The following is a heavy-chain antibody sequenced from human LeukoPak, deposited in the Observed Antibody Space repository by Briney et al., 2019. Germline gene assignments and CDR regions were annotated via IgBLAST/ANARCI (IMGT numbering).Heavy chain of an antibody. CDR3: TRRSSSGGDDY. D-gene: IGHD6-19*01. Sequence: PGGSLRLSCAASGFTFSGSAMHWVRQASGKGLEWVGRIRSKANSYATAYAASVKGRFTISRDDSKNTAYLQMNSLKTEDTAVYYCTRRSSSGGDDYWGQGTLVTVSS. CDR2: IRSKANSYAT. CDR1: GFTFSGSA. J-gene: IGHJ4*02. V-gene: IGHV3-73*01.